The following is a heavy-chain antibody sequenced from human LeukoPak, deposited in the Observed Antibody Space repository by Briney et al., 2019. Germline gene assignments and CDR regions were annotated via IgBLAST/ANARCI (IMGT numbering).Heavy chain of an antibody. CDR2: ISAYNGNT. CDR3: ARDYGYCSSTSCHDNNAFDI. J-gene: IGHJ3*02. Sequence: ASVKVSCKASGYTLTSYGISRVRQAPGQGLEWMGWISAYNGNTNYAQKLQGRVTMTTDTSTSTAYMELRSLRSDDTAVYYCARDYGYCSSTSCHDNNAFDIWGQGTMVTVSS. D-gene: IGHD2-2*01. V-gene: IGHV1-18*01. CDR1: GYTLTSYG.